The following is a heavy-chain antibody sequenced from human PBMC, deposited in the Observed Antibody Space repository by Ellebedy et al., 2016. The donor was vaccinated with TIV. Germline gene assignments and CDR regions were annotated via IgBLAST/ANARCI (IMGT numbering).Heavy chain of an antibody. J-gene: IGHJ5*02. V-gene: IGHV1-3*01. CDR2: INAGNGNT. D-gene: IGHD3-10*01. Sequence: AASVKVSCKASGYTFTNYAMHWVRQAPGQTLEWMGWINAGNGNTKYSQKFQGRVTITRDTSASTAYMELSSLRSEDTAVYYCARVYGAFNWFDPWGQGTLVTVSS. CDR1: GYTFTNYA. CDR3: ARVYGAFNWFDP.